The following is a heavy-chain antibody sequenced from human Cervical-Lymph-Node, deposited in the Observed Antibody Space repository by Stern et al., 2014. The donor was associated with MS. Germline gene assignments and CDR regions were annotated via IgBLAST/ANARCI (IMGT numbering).Heavy chain of an antibody. CDR2: LYYSGSN. CDR3: ARAGPYDYIWGNFRHRAFYFDS. D-gene: IGHD3-16*02. CDR1: SGFIGNNY. V-gene: IGHV4-59*01. Sequence: VQLQESGPGLVKPSETLSLMCSVSSGFIGNNYWSWIRQPPGKGLEWIGHLYYSGSNYYNPSLKSRVTISLDTSKTQLSLRLSSVTAADTAVYYCARAGPYDYIWGNFRHRAFYFDSWGQGALVTVSS. J-gene: IGHJ4*02.